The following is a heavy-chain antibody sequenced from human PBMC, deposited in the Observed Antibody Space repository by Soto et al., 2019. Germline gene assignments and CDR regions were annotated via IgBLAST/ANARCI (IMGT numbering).Heavy chain of an antibody. Sequence: ASVKVSCKVSGYTLTELSMHWVRQAPGKGLEWMGGFDPEDGETIYAQKFQGRVTMTEDTSTDTAYMELSSLRSDDTAVYYCARSHSDSSGGFWFGPLGQGTLVNVPS. CDR2: FDPEDGET. D-gene: IGHD6-6*01. CDR1: GYTLTELS. J-gene: IGHJ5*02. V-gene: IGHV1-24*01. CDR3: ARSHSDSSGGFWFGP.